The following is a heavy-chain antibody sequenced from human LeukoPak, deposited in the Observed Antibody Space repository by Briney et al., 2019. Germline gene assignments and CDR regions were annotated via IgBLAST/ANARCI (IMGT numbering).Heavy chain of an antibody. D-gene: IGHD5-12*01. CDR1: GFTFSTYS. V-gene: IGHV3-21*06. Sequence: GGSLRLSCAATGFTFSTYSMNWVRQTPARGLEWVSSINPQGTSTWNADSVKGRFSISRDNAKNSLYLQMNSLSAEDTGVYYCARDFTGESGYAGYWGQGSLVIVSS. CDR2: INPQGTST. J-gene: IGHJ4*02. CDR3: ARDFTGESGYAGY.